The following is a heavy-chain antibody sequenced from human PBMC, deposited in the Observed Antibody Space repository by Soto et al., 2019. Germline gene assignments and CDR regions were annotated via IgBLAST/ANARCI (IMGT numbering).Heavy chain of an antibody. CDR1: GGSISSGGYY. V-gene: IGHV4-31*03. Sequence: QVQLQESGPGLVKPSQTLSLTCTVSGGSISSGGYYWSWIRQHPGKGLEWIGYIYYSGSTYYNPSLKSRVTISVDTSKNQFSLKLSSVTAADTAVYYCARDRPRGYSGYRGMDVWGQGTTVTVSS. CDR2: IYYSGST. CDR3: ARDRPRGYSGYRGMDV. J-gene: IGHJ6*02. D-gene: IGHD5-12*01.